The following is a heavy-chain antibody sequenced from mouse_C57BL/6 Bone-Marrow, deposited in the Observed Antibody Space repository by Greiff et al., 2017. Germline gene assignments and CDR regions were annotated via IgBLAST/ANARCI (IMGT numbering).Heavy chain of an antibody. V-gene: IGHV1-72*01. CDR3: ARYGGRREAWFAY. Sequence: QVQLQQPGAELVKPGASVKLSCKASGYTFTSYWMHWVKQRPGRGLEWIGRIDPTGGGTKYTEKFKSKDTMTADKPSSTAYMQLSSLTSADSAVYYCARYGGRREAWFAYWGQGTLVTVSA. CDR1: GYTFTSYW. J-gene: IGHJ3*01. CDR2: IDPTGGGT. D-gene: IGHD1-1*01.